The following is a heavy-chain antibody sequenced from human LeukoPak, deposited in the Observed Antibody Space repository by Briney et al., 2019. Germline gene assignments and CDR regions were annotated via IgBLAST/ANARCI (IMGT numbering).Heavy chain of an antibody. CDR2: TYSADYRGGST. J-gene: IGHJ3*02. CDR1: GFLVRSNY. Sequence: GGSLRLSCAVSGFLVRSNYMSWVRQAPGKGLEWVSVTYSADYRGGSTYYADSVKGRFTISRGNSKNTLYLQMNSLRAEDTAVYYCAKGVYGSGSYYLIAGAFDIWGQGTMVTVSS. CDR3: AKGVYGSGSYYLIAGAFDI. D-gene: IGHD3-10*01. V-gene: IGHV3-53*01.